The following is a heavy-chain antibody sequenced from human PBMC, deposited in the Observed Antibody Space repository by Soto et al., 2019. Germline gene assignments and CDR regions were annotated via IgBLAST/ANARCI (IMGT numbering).Heavy chain of an antibody. CDR2: IIPIFGTA. Sequence: GASVKVSCKASGGTFSSYAISWVRQAPGQGLEWMGGIIPIFGTANYAQKFQGRVTITADESTSTAYMELSSLRSEDTAVYYCARESYDSSGFGGGYYYYGMDVWGQGTTVTVSS. CDR1: GGTFSSYA. CDR3: ARESYDSSGFGGGYYYYGMDV. V-gene: IGHV1-69*13. D-gene: IGHD3-22*01. J-gene: IGHJ6*02.